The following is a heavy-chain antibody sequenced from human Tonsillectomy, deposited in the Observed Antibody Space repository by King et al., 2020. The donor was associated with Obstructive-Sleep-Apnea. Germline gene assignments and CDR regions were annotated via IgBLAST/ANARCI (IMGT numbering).Heavy chain of an antibody. Sequence: VQLVESGGGLVQPGGSLRLSCAASGFTFSSYSMNWVRQAPGKGLEWVSDISSTSNTIYYVDSVKGRFTISRDNAKNSLYLQMNSLRAEDTAVYYCPRGIIKRDSSGYYYTFDYWGQGTLVTVSS. CDR1: GFTFSSYS. J-gene: IGHJ4*02. V-gene: IGHV3-48*04. CDR3: PRGIIKRDSSGYYYTFDY. D-gene: IGHD3-22*01. CDR2: ISSTSNTI.